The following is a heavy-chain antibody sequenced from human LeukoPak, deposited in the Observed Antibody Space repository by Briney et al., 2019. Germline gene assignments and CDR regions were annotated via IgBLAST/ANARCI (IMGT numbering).Heavy chain of an antibody. CDR3: ARGISSSSRLLGY. Sequence: ASVKLSCKASGYTFTGYYMHWVRQAPGQGLEWMGWISPNSGDTDIAQKFQGRVTMTRDTSISTAYMELSRLRSDDTAVYYCARGISSSSRLLGYWGQGTLVTVSS. CDR2: ISPNSGDT. CDR1: GYTFTGYY. D-gene: IGHD6-13*01. V-gene: IGHV1-2*02. J-gene: IGHJ4*02.